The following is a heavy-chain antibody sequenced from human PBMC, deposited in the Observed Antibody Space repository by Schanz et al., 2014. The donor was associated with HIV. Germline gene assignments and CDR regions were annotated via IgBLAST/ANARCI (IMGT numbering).Heavy chain of an antibody. CDR1: GGTFRVYA. J-gene: IGHJ2*01. CDR3: AASMYNGSYGTHYYFDL. CDR2: IVPIFGTT. Sequence: QVQLVQSGAEVKKPGSSVKVSCKTFGGTFRVYAISWVRQAPGQGLEWMGGIVPIFGTTNYAQRFQGRVSITADESTGTAYMDLTSLRYEDTALYYCAASMYNGSYGTHYYFDLWGRGTLVTVSS. D-gene: IGHD1-26*01. V-gene: IGHV1-69*01.